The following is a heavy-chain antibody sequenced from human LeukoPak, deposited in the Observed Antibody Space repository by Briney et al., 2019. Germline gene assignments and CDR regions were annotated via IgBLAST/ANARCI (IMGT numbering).Heavy chain of an antibody. J-gene: IGHJ6*02. D-gene: IGHD3-9*01. Sequence: ASVKVSCKASGYTFTSYYMHWVRQAPGQGLEWMGIINPSGGSTSYAQKFQERVTITRDMSTSTAYMELSSLRSEDTAGYYCAAGYGDHRHGMDVWGQGTTVTVSS. CDR3: AAGYGDHRHGMDV. V-gene: IGHV1-46*01. CDR2: INPSGGST. CDR1: GYTFTSYY.